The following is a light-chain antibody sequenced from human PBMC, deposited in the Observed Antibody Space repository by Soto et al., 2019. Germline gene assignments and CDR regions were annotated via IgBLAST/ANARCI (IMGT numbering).Light chain of an antibody. CDR1: QSVSSSY. V-gene: IGKV3-20*01. CDR2: GAS. Sequence: EIVLTQSPGTLSLSPGERATLSCRASQSVSSSYLAWYQQKPGQAPRLLIYGASSRATGIPDRFSGSGSGTDFTLTISRLEPEDFAVYDCEQYGSSPRLTFGGGTKVEIK. J-gene: IGKJ4*01. CDR3: EQYGSSPRLT.